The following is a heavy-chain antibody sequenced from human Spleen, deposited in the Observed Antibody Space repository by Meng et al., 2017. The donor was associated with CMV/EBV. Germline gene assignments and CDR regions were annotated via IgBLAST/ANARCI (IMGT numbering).Heavy chain of an antibody. J-gene: IGHJ4*02. CDR3: AREWLSKSYFDY. D-gene: IGHD3-22*01. Sequence: GESLKISCAASGFTFSSYSMNWVRQAPGKGLEWVSSISSSSSYIYYADSVKGRFTISRDNAKNSLYLQMNSLRAEDTAVYYCAREWLSKSYFDYWGQGTLVTVSS. CDR1: GFTFSSYS. CDR2: ISSSSSYI. V-gene: IGHV3-21*04.